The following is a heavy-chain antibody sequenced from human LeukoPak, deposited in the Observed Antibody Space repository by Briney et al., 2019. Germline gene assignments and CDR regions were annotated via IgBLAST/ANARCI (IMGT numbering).Heavy chain of an antibody. CDR1: GFTFSSYS. D-gene: IGHD6-13*01. J-gene: IGHJ4*02. CDR3: AKRTSGSSWYSSDY. V-gene: IGHV3-23*01. Sequence: GGSLRLSCAASGFTFSSYSMNWVRQAPGKGLEWVSTMSGDATSTYYADSVKGPFTISRDSSKNTLYLQMNSLRAEDTAVYYCAKRTSGSSWYSSDYWGQGTLVTVSS. CDR2: MSGDATST.